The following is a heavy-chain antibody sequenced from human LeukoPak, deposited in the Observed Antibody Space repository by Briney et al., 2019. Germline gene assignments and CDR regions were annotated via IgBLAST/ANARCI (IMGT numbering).Heavy chain of an antibody. J-gene: IGHJ4*02. CDR3: AKDRDIVVVVAATPPDY. V-gene: IGHV3-30*18. D-gene: IGHD2-15*01. CDR1: GFTFSSYG. CDR2: ISYDGSNK. Sequence: GGSLRLSCAASGFTFSSYGMHWVRQAPGKGLEWVAVISYDGSNKYYADSVKGRFTISRDNSKNTLYLQMNSLRAEDTSVYYCAKDRDIVVVVAATPPDYWGQGTLVTVSS.